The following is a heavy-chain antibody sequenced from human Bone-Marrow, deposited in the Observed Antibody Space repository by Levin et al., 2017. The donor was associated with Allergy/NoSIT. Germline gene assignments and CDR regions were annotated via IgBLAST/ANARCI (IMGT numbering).Heavy chain of an antibody. D-gene: IGHD3-10*01. CDR3: ARDSVYGSGRFYLDS. CDR1: GVSINTAGYS. J-gene: IGHJ4*02. V-gene: IGHV4-31*03. CDR2: ISYSGNT. Sequence: PSETLSLTCNVSGVSINTAGYSWNWIRQRPGKGLEWIGHISYSGNTYFNPSLRGRLTIIVDTSKNQFILNLNSVSAADTAIYYCARDSVYGSGRFYLDSWGQGTLVTVSS.